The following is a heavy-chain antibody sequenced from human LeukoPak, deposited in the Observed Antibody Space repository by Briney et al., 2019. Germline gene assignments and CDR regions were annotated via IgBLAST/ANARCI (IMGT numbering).Heavy chain of an antibody. CDR1: GDSVCSNSAA. CDR3: AGRVRYSSRWYGDYFDS. D-gene: IGHD6-13*01. Sequence: SQTLSHTCAISGDSVCSNSAAWNWIRQSPSRGLEWLGRTYYRSKWYNDYAVSVKSRITINPDTSKNQFSPQMNSVTPEDTAVYYCAGRVRYSSRWYGDYFDSWGQGTLVTVSS. J-gene: IGHJ4*02. V-gene: IGHV6-1*01. CDR2: TYYRSKWYN.